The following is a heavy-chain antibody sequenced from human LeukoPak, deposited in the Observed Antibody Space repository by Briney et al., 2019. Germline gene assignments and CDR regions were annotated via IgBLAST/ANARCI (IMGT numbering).Heavy chain of an antibody. V-gene: IGHV4-4*02. J-gene: IGHJ4*02. D-gene: IGHD3-10*01. CDR3: ARGYGSGSYTYLDY. Sequence: SGTLSLTCAVSGGSISSSNWWSWVRQPPGKGLEWIGEIYHSGSTNYNPSLKSRVSISVDNSRNQFSLRLSSVTAADTAVYYCARGYGSGSYTYLDYWGQGTLVTVSS. CDR2: IYHSGST. CDR1: GGSISSSNW.